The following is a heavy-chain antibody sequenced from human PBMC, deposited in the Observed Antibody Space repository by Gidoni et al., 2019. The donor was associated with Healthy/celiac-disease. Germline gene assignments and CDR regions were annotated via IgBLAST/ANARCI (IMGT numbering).Heavy chain of an antibody. J-gene: IGHJ4*02. CDR1: GFTFSSHW. D-gene: IGHD2-21*02. Sequence: EVQLVESGGGLVQPGGSLRLSCAASGFTFSSHWMHWVRQVPGKGLVWVARINSDGSSTSYADSGKGRFTISRDNAKNTLYLQMNSLRGEDTAVYYCARRYDCGGDCPFDYWGQGTLVTVSS. CDR3: ARRYDCGGDCPFDY. V-gene: IGHV3-74*01. CDR2: INSDGSST.